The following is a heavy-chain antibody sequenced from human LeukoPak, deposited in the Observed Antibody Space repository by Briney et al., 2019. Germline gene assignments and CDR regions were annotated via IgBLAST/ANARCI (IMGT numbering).Heavy chain of an antibody. Sequence: GESLKISCEGSGYRFSTYWIGWVRQMPGKGLERMGIIYPDDSDIKYSPSFQGQVTISVDVSINTAYLHWSSLKASDTAMYYCARRKSSANYYVEAFDIWGQGTMVTVSS. J-gene: IGHJ3*02. D-gene: IGHD1-26*01. CDR1: GYRFSTYW. V-gene: IGHV5-51*01. CDR2: IYPDDSDI. CDR3: ARRKSSANYYVEAFDI.